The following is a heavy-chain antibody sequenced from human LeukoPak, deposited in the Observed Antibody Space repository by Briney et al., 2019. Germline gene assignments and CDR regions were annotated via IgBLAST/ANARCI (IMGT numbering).Heavy chain of an antibody. CDR2: IYYSGST. Sequence: SETLSLTCTVSGGSISSSSYYWGWIRQPPGKGLEWIGSIYYSGSTNYNPSLKSRVTISVDTSKNQFSLKLSSVTAADTAVYYCARLGSVTMVRYYYYYMDVWGKGTTVTVSS. CDR1: GGSISSSSYY. D-gene: IGHD3-10*01. V-gene: IGHV4-39*07. J-gene: IGHJ6*03. CDR3: ARLGSVTMVRYYYYYMDV.